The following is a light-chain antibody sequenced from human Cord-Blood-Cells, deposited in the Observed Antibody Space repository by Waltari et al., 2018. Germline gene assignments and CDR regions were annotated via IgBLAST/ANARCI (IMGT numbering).Light chain of an antibody. CDR1: QSLVHSDGNTY. CDR3: MQGTHWPPGT. CDR2: KVS. Sequence: DVVMTQSPLSLPVTLGQPASIPCRSSQSLVHSDGNTYLNWLQQRPDQSPRRLIYKVSNRDSGVPDRVGGSGSGTDFTLKFSRVEAEDVGVYYCMQGTHWPPGTFGQGTKVEIK. J-gene: IGKJ1*01. V-gene: IGKV2-30*02.